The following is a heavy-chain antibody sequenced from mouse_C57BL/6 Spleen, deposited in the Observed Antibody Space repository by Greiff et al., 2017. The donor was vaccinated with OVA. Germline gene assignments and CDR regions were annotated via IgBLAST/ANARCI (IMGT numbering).Heavy chain of an antibody. V-gene: IGHV1-26*01. CDR3: ARGSYYSNYDY. CDR2: INPNNGGT. Sequence: VQLQQSGPELVKPGASVKISCKASGYTFTDYYMNWVKQSPGKSLEWIGDINPNNGGTSYNQKFKGKATLTVDKSSSTAYMGLRSLTSEDSAVYYCARGSYYSNYDYWGKGTTLTVSS. CDR1: GYTFTDYY. J-gene: IGHJ2*01. D-gene: IGHD2-5*01.